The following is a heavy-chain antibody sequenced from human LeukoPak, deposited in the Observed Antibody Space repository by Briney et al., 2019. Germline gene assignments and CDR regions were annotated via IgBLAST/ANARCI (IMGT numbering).Heavy chain of an antibody. Sequence: SETLSLTCTVSGGSINSYYWSWIRQPPGKGLEWIGYIYYRGSTNYNPSLKSRVTISVDSSKNQFSLKLSSVTAADTAVYYCARERWLALDAFDIRGQGTMVTVSS. V-gene: IGHV4-59*01. D-gene: IGHD6-19*01. CDR1: GGSINSYY. CDR2: IYYRGST. J-gene: IGHJ3*02. CDR3: ARERWLALDAFDI.